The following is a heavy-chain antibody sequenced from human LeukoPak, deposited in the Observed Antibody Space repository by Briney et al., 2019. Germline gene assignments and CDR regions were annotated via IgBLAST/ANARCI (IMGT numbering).Heavy chain of an antibody. J-gene: IGHJ4*02. D-gene: IGHD6-13*01. Sequence: PGGSLRLSCAASGNYWMHWVRQAPGKGLVWVSHINSDGSWTSYADSVKGRFTISRDNSKNTLHLQMNSLRAEDTAVYYCAKDGRVEQQLYYFDYWGQGALVTVSS. CDR1: GNYW. V-gene: IGHV3-74*01. CDR3: AKDGRVEQQLYYFDY. CDR2: INSDGSWT.